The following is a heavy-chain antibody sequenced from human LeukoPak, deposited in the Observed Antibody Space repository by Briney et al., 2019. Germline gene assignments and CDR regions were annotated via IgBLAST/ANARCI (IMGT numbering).Heavy chain of an antibody. CDR3: ARDRVATVGYYYYGMDV. Sequence: GRSLRLSCAASGFTFSSYAMHWVRQAPGKGLEWVAVISYDGSNKYYADSVKGRFTISRDNSKNTLYLQMNSLRAEDTAVYYCARDRVATVGYYYYGMDVWGQGTTVTVSS. CDR2: ISYDGSNK. CDR1: GFTFSSYA. V-gene: IGHV3-30*04. D-gene: IGHD4-23*01. J-gene: IGHJ6*02.